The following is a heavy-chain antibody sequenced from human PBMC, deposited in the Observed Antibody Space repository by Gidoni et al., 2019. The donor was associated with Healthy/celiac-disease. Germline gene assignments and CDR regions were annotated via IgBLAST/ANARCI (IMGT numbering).Heavy chain of an antibody. J-gene: IGHJ6*02. CDR2: LSSSSSYI. Sequence: EVQLVESGGGLVKPGGSLRLSGAASGFTFSSDSMNWVRQAPGKGLEWVSSLSSSSSYIYYADSVKGRFTISRDNAKNSLYLQMNSLRAEDTAVYYCARGGDVVVVAASYYGMDVWGQGTTVTVSS. D-gene: IGHD2-15*01. CDR3: ARGGDVVVVAASYYGMDV. CDR1: GFTFSSDS. V-gene: IGHV3-21*01.